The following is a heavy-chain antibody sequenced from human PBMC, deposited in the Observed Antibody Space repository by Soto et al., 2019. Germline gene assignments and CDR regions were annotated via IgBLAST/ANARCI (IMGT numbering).Heavy chain of an antibody. J-gene: IGHJ3*02. Sequence: LSLTCAVSGVSVSTTDYYLAWIRQPPVKGLEWIGSLYYSGSTYFNPSLNSRVTMSVDMSKNQFSLNLRSVTAADTAVYYCARHMSTTVTRWRGFEIWGQGTVVTVSS. CDR1: GVSVSTTDYY. CDR3: ARHMSTTVTRWRGFEI. V-gene: IGHV4-39*01. CDR2: LYYSGST. D-gene: IGHD4-17*01.